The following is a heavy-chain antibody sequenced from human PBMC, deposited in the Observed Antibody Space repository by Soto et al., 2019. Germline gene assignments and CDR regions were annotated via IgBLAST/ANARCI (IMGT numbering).Heavy chain of an antibody. CDR3: ARDPGQWLLYNWFDP. V-gene: IGHV4-34*01. D-gene: IGHD6-19*01. CDR1: GGSFSGYY. CDR2: INHSGST. Sequence: SETLSLTCAVYGGSFSGYYWSWIRQPPGKGLEWIGEINHSGSTNYNPSLKSRVTISVDTSKNQFSLKLSSVTAADTAVYYCARDPGQWLLYNWFDPWAQGTLVTVSS. J-gene: IGHJ5*02.